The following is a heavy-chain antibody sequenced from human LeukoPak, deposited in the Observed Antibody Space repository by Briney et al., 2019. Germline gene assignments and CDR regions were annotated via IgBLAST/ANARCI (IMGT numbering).Heavy chain of an antibody. D-gene: IGHD3-22*01. CDR2: ISTNSSNI. J-gene: IGHJ6*02. CDR3: ARGGSGYGDYYYFYGMDV. V-gene: IGHV3-48*02. CDR1: GLTFSTYA. Sequence: SGGSLRLSCAASGLTFSTYAMNWVRQAPGKGLEWVPYISTNSSNIYYADSVKGRFTISRDNAKNSLYLQMNSLRDEDTAVYYCARGGSGYGDYYYFYGMDVWGQGTTVTVSS.